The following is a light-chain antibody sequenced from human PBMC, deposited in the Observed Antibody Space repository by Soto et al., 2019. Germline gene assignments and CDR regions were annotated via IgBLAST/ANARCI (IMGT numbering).Light chain of an antibody. CDR2: GAS. CDR3: QQYHNSPIT. CDR1: QSVSSSY. V-gene: IGKV3-20*01. Sequence: EIVLPQSPGTLSLSPGERATLSCRASQSVSSSYLAWYQQKPGQAPRVLIYGASSRATGIPDRFSGSGSGTDFTLTISRLEPEDFAVYYCQQYHNSPITFGHGTKVDIK. J-gene: IGKJ1*01.